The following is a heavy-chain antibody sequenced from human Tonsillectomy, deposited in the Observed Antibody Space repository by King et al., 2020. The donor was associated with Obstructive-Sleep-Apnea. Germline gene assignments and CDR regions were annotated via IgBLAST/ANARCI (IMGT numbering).Heavy chain of an antibody. V-gene: IGHV5-10-1*03. Sequence: VQLVESGAEVKKPGESLRISCKGSGYSFTSYWISWVRQMPGKGLEWMGRIDPSDSYTNYSPSFQGNVTISADKSISTSYLQWSSLKASDTAMYYCARHRSHSNPKTYGMDVWGQGTTVTVSS. CDR1: GYSFTSYW. D-gene: IGHD6-13*01. CDR2: IDPSDSYT. J-gene: IGHJ6*02. CDR3: ARHRSHSNPKTYGMDV.